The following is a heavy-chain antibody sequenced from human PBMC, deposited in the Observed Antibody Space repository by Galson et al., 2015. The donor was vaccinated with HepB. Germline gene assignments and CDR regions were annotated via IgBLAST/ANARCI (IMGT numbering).Heavy chain of an antibody. D-gene: IGHD3-3*01. V-gene: IGHV1-69*13. CDR1: GGTFSSYA. CDR2: IIPIFGTA. CDR3: ARDFWRGYYDFWSGPLDY. Sequence: SVKVSCKASGGTFSSYAISWVRQAPGQGLEWMGGIIPIFGTANYAQKFQGRVTITADESTSTAYMELRSLRSDDTAVYYCARDFWRGYYDFWSGPLDYWGQGTLVTVSS. J-gene: IGHJ4*02.